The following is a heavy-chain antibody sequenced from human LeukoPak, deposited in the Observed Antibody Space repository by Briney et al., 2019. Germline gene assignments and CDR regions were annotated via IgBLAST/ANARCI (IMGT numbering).Heavy chain of an antibody. V-gene: IGHV3-21*01. CDR2: ISSSSSYI. J-gene: IGHJ4*02. CDR1: GFTFSSYA. D-gene: IGHD3-22*01. CDR3: ARDKFYDSSGYYYLSY. Sequence: GGSLRLSCAASGFTFSSYAMSWVRQTPGKGLEWVSSISSSSSYIYYADSVKGRFTISRDNAKNSLYLQMNSLRAEDTAVYYCARDKFYDSSGYYYLSYWGQGTLVTVSS.